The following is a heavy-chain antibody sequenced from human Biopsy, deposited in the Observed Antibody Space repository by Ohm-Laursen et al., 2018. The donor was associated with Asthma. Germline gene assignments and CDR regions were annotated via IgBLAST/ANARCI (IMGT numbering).Heavy chain of an antibody. J-gene: IGHJ4*02. CDR2: ISTGGTTI. CDR3: ARARSGNYFDY. V-gene: IGHV3-11*01. Sequence: SLRLSCAASGFTFSDYYMSWIRQAPGKGLEWVSYISTGGTTINYADSVKGRFTISRDNAKNSLYLQLNSLRAGDMAVYYCARARSGNYFDYWGQGTLVTVSS. D-gene: IGHD5-12*01. CDR1: GFTFSDYY.